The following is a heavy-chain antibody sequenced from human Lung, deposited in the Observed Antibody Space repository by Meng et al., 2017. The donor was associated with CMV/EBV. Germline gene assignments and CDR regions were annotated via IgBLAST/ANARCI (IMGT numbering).Heavy chain of an antibody. CDR1: GLTFSDYY. CDR3: ARDPHDFWSGYHFDY. D-gene: IGHD3-3*01. V-gene: IGHV3-11*04. CDR2: ISSSGSTI. Sequence: GESLKISCAASGLTFSDYYVSWIRQAPGKGLEWVSYISSSGSTIYYADSVKGRFTISRDNAKNSLYLQMNSLRAEDTAVYYCARDPHDFWSGYHFDYWGQGTLVTVSS. J-gene: IGHJ4*02.